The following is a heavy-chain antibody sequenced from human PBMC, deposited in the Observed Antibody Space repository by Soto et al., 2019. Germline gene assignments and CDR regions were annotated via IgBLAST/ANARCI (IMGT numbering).Heavy chain of an antibody. D-gene: IGHD3-22*01. CDR3: AKGDNDSSGYYSLNWFDP. V-gene: IGHV3-30*18. J-gene: IGHJ5*02. CDR1: GFSFSAYG. Sequence: GGSLRLSCAASGFSFSAYGIHWFRQAPDKGLEWVAVISHDGSNTNYADSVKGRFTFSRDNSKDTVYLQMNSLRAEDTAVYYCAKGDNDSSGYYSLNWFDPWGQGTLVTVS. CDR2: ISHDGSNT.